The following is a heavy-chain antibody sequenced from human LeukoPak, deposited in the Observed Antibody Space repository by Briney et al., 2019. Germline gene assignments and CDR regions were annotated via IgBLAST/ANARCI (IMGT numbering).Heavy chain of an antibody. V-gene: IGHV3-7*01. J-gene: IGHJ3*02. D-gene: IGHD4-11*01. CDR3: ARDLAYSNYPDAFDI. Sequence: GGSLRLSCAASGFTFSSYWMSWVRQAPGKGLEWVANIKQDGSEKYYVDSVKGRFNISRDNAKNSLYLQMNSLRAEDTAVYYCARDLAYSNYPDAFDIWGQGTMVTVSS. CDR2: IKQDGSEK. CDR1: GFTFSSYW.